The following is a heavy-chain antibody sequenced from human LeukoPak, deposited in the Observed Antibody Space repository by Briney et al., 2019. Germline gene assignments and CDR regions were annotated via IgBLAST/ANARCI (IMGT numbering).Heavy chain of an antibody. CDR2: INPSGGST. V-gene: IGHV1-46*01. CDR3: ARDPTVTTFGVSCMDV. J-gene: IGHJ6*02. D-gene: IGHD3-16*01. CDR1: GGTFSSYA. Sequence: GASVKVSCKASGGTFSSYAISWVRQAPGQGLEWMGIINPSGGSTSYVQKFQGRVTMTRDTSTSTVYMELSSLRSEDTAVYYCARDPTVTTFGVSCMDVWGQGTTVTVSS.